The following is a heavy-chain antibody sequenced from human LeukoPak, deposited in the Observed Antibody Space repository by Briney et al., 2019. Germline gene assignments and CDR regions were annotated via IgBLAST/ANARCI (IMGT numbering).Heavy chain of an antibody. CDR3: AKEMGVVLMVYALDY. CDR1: GFTFSSYG. D-gene: IGHD2-8*01. V-gene: IGHV3-30*02. CDR2: IRYDGSKK. J-gene: IGHJ4*02. Sequence: GGSLRLSCAASGFTFSSYGMHWVRQAPGKGLEWVAFIRYDGSKKYYTDSVKGRFTISRDNSKNTLYLQMNSLRAEDTAVYYCAKEMGVVLMVYALDYWGQGNLVTVSS.